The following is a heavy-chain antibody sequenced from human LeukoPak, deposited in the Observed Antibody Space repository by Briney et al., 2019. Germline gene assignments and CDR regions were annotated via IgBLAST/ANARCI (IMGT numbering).Heavy chain of an antibody. CDR1: GFSLSSYA. CDR3: AKEKSVVSYYFDY. CDR2: ISYDGGNE. Sequence: PGGSLRLSCAASGFSLSSYAMSWVRQAPGKGLEWVAAISYDGGNEHYVDAVKGRFTISRDNSKNVLYLQMNSLRAEDTAVFYCAKEKSVVSYYFDYWGQGTLVTVSS. J-gene: IGHJ4*02. D-gene: IGHD2-15*01. V-gene: IGHV3-30*18.